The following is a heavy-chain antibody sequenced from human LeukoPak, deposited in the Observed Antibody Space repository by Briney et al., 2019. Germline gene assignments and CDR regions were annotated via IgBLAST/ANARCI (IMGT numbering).Heavy chain of an antibody. V-gene: IGHV1-18*01. CDR2: ISAYNGNT. Sequence: GASVKVSCKASGYTFTSYGISWVRQAPGQGLEWMGWISAYNGNTNYAQKFQGRVTMTRDTSTSTVYMELSSLRSEDTAVYYCARDSGGYVNDHWGQGTLVTVSS. D-gene: IGHD3-22*01. J-gene: IGHJ4*02. CDR1: GYTFTSYG. CDR3: ARDSGGYVNDH.